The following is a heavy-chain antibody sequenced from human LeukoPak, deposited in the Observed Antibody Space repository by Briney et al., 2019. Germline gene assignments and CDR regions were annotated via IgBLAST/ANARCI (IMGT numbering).Heavy chain of an antibody. J-gene: IGHJ6*03. Sequence: SETLSLTCTVSGGSISSGSYYWSWIRQPPGKGLEWIGYVYDNGDTNYHPSFTGRVSISVDVSKNQFSLKLTSVLAADTADYFCARLSDYDVDTSHYVDVWGKGTTVTVSS. CDR1: GGSISSGSYY. CDR2: VYDNGDT. CDR3: ARLSDYDVDTSHYVDV. D-gene: IGHD3-22*01. V-gene: IGHV4-61*01.